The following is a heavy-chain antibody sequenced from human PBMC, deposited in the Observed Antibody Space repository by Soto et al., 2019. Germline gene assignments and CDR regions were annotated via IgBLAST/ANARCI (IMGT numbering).Heavy chain of an antibody. V-gene: IGHV3-23*01. D-gene: IGHD3-22*01. CDR1: GFTFSSYA. J-gene: IGHJ4*02. CDR3: ANALGDSSGYTQTDELYYFDY. Sequence: EVQLLESGGGLVQPGGSLRLSCAASGFTFSSYAMSWVRQAPGKGLEWVSAISGSGGSTYYADSVKGRFTISRDNSKNTLYLQMNSLRAEDTAVYYCANALGDSSGYTQTDELYYFDYWGQGTLVTVSS. CDR2: ISGSGGST.